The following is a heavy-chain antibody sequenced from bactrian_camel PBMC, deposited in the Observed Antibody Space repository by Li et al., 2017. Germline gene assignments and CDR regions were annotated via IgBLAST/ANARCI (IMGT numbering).Heavy chain of an antibody. Sequence: HVQLVESGGGSVQAGGTLRLSCVASGHTWTTYCMAWFRQAPGNEREGVAALESDGTTTYKDSVKGRFTVSKDNAKNTLYLQMNDLNPEDTAMYYCATGSRCEMVLWDYWGQGTQVTV. CDR2: LESDGTT. CDR1: GHTWTTYC. CDR3: ATGSRCEMVLWDY. D-gene: IGHD1*01. J-gene: IGHJ4*01. V-gene: IGHV3S55*01.